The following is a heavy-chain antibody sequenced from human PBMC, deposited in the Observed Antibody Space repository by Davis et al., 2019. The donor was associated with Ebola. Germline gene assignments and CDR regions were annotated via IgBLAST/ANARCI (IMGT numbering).Heavy chain of an antibody. CDR1: AFTSSSYA. V-gene: IGHV3-64*01. J-gene: IGHJ4*02. CDR2: IRSNGGST. D-gene: IGHD4-17*01. CDR3: ARSPAYGDYEDY. Sequence: AWSLRLSCAASAFTSSSYAMHWVRQAPGTGLDYVSAIRSNGGSTYYANSVKGRFTISRDNSKNTLYLRMGSLRAEDMAVYYCARSPAYGDYEDYWGQGTLVTVSS.